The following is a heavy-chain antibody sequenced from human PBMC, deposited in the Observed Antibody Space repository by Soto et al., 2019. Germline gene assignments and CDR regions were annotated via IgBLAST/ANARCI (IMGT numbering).Heavy chain of an antibody. CDR2: ISYDGNNK. D-gene: IGHD2-15*01. V-gene: IGHV3-30*09. CDR3: ASPLYCNGGNCYAGFDY. J-gene: IGHJ4*02. Sequence: GGSLRLSCAASGFTFITYGMHWVRQAPGKGLEWVAFISYDGNNKDYADSVKGRFDISRDNSKKTLYLHMNSLRLEDTTVYYCASPLYCNGGNCYAGFDYWGRGALVTVSS. CDR1: GFTFITYG.